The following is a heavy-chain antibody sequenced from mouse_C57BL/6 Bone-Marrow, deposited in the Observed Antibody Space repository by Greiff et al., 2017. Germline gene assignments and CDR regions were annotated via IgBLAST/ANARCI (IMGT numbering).Heavy chain of an antibody. CDR2: ISSGGSYT. CDR3: ARLPYYDGSSYGWFAY. CDR1: GFTFSSYG. V-gene: IGHV5-6*01. J-gene: IGHJ3*01. Sequence: EVMLVESGGDLVKPGGSLKLSCAASGFTFSSYGLSLVRQTPDKRLEWVATISSGGSYTYYPDSVKGRFTLSRDNAKNTLYLQMSSLKSEDTAMYYCARLPYYDGSSYGWFAYWGQGTLVTVSA. D-gene: IGHD1-1*01.